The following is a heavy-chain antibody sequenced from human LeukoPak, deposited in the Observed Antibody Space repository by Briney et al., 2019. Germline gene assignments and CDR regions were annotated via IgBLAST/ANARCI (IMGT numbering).Heavy chain of an antibody. D-gene: IGHD2-2*01. J-gene: IGHJ6*03. CDR3: ARGGSVVPAAIDYYYYYYMDV. Sequence: GGSLRLSCAASGFTFDDYGMSWVRQAPGKGLEWVSGINWNGDITGYADSVKGRFTISRDNAKNSLYVQMNSLRAEDTALYYCARGGSVVPAAIDYYYYYYMDVWGKGTTVTVSS. CDR2: INWNGDIT. V-gene: IGHV3-20*04. CDR1: GFTFDDYG.